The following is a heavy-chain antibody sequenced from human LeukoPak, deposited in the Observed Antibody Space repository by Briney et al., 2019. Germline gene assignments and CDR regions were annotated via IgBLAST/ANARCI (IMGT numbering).Heavy chain of an antibody. V-gene: IGHV3-21*01. CDR3: ASEGKDDFLSGYYYLDY. CDR2: ITSSSTYL. D-gene: IGHD3-3*01. J-gene: IGHJ4*02. CDR1: GFTLTTYT. Sequence: GGSLRLSCAASGFTLTTYTMNWVRQTPGKGLEWVSSITSSSTYLYYTDSVKGRFTISRDNAKNALYLQMNSLRAEDTAVYYCASEGKDDFLSGYYYLDYWGQGTLVTVSS.